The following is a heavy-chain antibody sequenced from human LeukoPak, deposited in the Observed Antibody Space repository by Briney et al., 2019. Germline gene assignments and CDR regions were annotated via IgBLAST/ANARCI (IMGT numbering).Heavy chain of an antibody. J-gene: IGHJ4*02. CDR2: INHSGST. D-gene: IGHD3-22*01. CDR1: GGSFSGYY. CDR3: ARGEENGYYVFDY. Sequence: PSETLSLTCAVYGGSFSGYYWSWIRQPPGKGLEWIGEINHSGSTNYNPSLKSRVTISVDTSKNQLSLKLSSVTAADTAVYYCARGEENGYYVFDYWGQGTLVTVSS. V-gene: IGHV4-34*01.